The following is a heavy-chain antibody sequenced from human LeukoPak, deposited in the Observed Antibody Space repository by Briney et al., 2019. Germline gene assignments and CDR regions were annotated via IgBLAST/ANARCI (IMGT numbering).Heavy chain of an antibody. Sequence: GGSLRLSCAASGFTFSSYSMNWVRQAPGKGLVWVSSISSSSSYIYYADSVKGRFTISRDNAKNSLYLQMNSLRAEDTAVYYCARSYGGATIGSGDYWGQGTLVTVSS. CDR3: ARSYGGATIGSGDY. V-gene: IGHV3-21*01. J-gene: IGHJ4*02. CDR2: ISSSSSYI. D-gene: IGHD1-26*01. CDR1: GFTFSSYS.